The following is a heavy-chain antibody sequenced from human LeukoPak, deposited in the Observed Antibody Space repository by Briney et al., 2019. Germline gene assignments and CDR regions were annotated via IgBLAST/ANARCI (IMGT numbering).Heavy chain of an antibody. V-gene: IGHV1-8*03. Sequence: ASVKVSCKASGYTFSSYDINWVRQAAGQGLEWMGWMNPNSGDTGYAPKFQGRVTITRNTSISTAYMELSSLRSEDTALYYCARAQPSAEGYYMDVWGKGTTVTVSS. CDR1: GYTFSSYD. J-gene: IGHJ6*03. CDR2: MNPNSGDT. CDR3: ARAQPSAEGYYMDV.